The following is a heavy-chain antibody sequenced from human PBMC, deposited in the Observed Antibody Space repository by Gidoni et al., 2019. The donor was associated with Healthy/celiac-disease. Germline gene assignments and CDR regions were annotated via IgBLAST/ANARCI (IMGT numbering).Heavy chain of an antibody. V-gene: IGHV1-18*01. CDR2: ISAYNGNT. J-gene: IGHJ4*02. CDR3: ARDPEAGDQQLVLGY. Sequence: QVQLVQSGAAVKKPGASVKVSCKASGYTFTSYGISWVRQAPGQGLEWMGWISAYNGNTNYAQKLQGRVTMTTDTSTSTAYMELRSLRSDDTAVYYCARDPEAGDQQLVLGYWGQGTLVTVSS. CDR1: GYTFTSYG. D-gene: IGHD6-13*01.